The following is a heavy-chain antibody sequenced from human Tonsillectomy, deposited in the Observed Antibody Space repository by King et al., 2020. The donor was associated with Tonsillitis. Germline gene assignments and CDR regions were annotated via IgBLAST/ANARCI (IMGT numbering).Heavy chain of an antibody. Sequence: QLQESGPGLVKPSETLSLTCTVSGGSISSSSYYWGWIRQPPGKGLEWIGSIYYSGSTYYNPSLKSRVTISVDTSKNQFSLKLSSVTAADTAVYYCANTHIAIINAIFAFNIWGQGTMVTVSS. J-gene: IGHJ3*02. V-gene: IGHV4-39*01. CDR2: IYYSGST. CDR1: GGSISSSSYY. D-gene: IGHD3-9*01. CDR3: ANTHIAIINAIFAFNI.